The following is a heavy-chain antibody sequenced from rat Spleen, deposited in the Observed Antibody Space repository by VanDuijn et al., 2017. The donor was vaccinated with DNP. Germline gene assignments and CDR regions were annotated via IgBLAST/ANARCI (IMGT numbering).Heavy chain of an antibody. J-gene: IGHJ2*01. CDR1: GFTFSSYW. D-gene: IGHD1-1*01. Sequence: EVQLVETGGGLMQPGKSLKLSCVASGFTFSSYWMYWIRQTPGKGLEWLSSINLDGSKTFYPDSVKGRFVISRVNAENTVYLQMNSLRSEDTATYYCTTGVVDYWGQGVMVTVSS. CDR3: TTGVVDY. CDR2: INLDGSKT. V-gene: IGHV5-58*01.